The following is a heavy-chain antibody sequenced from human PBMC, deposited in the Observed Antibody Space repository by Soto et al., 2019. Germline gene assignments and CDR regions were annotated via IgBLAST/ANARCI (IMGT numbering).Heavy chain of an antibody. V-gene: IGHV3-9*01. Sequence: CGASGVTCVDYAVHWILKNKGKGLEWVSGVGWNGGIIGYADSVKGRFTVSRDNAKNSLSLEVNSVRAEDTALYYCAKGVLGHCSGGSCLAVQAFDIWGQGTMVTVSS. CDR1: GVTCVDYA. CDR2: VGWNGGII. D-gene: IGHD2-15*01. J-gene: IGHJ3*02. CDR3: AKGVLGHCSGGSCLAVQAFDI.